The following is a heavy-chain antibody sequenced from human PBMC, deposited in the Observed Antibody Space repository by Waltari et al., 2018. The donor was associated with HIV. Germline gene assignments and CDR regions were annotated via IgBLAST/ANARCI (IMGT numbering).Heavy chain of an antibody. CDR3: ARIGTFPHNYAIDF. CDR1: GFTFTNYW. D-gene: IGHD1-26*01. Sequence: EVQLMESGGGLVQSGGSLRLSCAASGFTFTNYWLSWVCQTPGKGLEWVAYIKDDGSEKYYMGSVKGRFTISRDNAKNSMFLQMNSLRAEDTAVYYCARIGTFPHNYAIDFWGQGTTVTVSS. J-gene: IGHJ6*02. CDR2: IKDDGSEK. V-gene: IGHV3-7*01.